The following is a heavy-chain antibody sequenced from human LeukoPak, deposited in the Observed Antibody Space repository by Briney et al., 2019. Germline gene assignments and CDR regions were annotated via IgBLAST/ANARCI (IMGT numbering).Heavy chain of an antibody. CDR2: ISAYNGNT. D-gene: IGHD5-18*01. CDR3: ARDRSPVDTAMELDY. Sequence: GASVKVSCKASGYTFTSYGISWVRQAPGQGLEWMGWISAYNGNTNYAQKLQGRVTMTTDTSTSTAYMELRSLRSDDTAVYYCARDRSPVDTAMELDYWGQGTLVTVSS. J-gene: IGHJ4*02. V-gene: IGHV1-18*01. CDR1: GYTFTSYG.